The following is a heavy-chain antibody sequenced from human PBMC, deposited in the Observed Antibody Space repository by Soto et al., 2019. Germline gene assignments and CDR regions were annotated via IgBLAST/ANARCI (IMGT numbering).Heavy chain of an antibody. Sequence: QVDLEQSGGEVKKPGASVTVSCTASGYIFSKYGICWVRQAPGQGLQWIGWIGAYNGDTNYAQKFQGRVTLTRDASATTAFMELRSLRSDDTAVDDGARDAPHYDASSWIAFDMWGQGTMVIVSS. J-gene: IGHJ3*02. CDR1: GYIFSKYG. CDR2: IGAYNGDT. CDR3: ARDAPHYDASSWIAFDM. D-gene: IGHD3-3*01. V-gene: IGHV1-18*01.